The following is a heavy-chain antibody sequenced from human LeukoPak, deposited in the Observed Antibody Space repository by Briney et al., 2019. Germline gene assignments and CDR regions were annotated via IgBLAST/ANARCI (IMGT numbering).Heavy chain of an antibody. CDR2: IFGSGDTT. J-gene: IGHJ4*02. V-gene: IGHV3-23*01. Sequence: GGSLRLSCAASGFTISSYGMNWVRQAPRKGLEWVSVIFGSGDTTNYADSVKGRFTISRDRSKDTLYLEMHSLRADDTAVYYCAKDQKPDSGYDIDYWGQGTLVIVSS. CDR1: GFTISSYG. CDR3: AKDQKPDSGYDIDY. D-gene: IGHD5-12*01.